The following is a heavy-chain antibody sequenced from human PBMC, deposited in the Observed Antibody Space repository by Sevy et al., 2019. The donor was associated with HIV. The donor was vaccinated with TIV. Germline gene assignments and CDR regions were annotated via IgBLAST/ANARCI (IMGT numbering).Heavy chain of an antibody. D-gene: IGHD3-3*01. Sequence: GGSLRLSCAASGFTFSSYAMHWVRQAPGKGLEYVSAISSNGGSTYYANSVKGRFTISRDNSKNTLYLQMGSLRAEDMAGYYCARDEGRRASREYYDFWSGPRRYYYGMDVWGQGTTVTVSS. J-gene: IGHJ6*02. CDR1: GFTFSSYA. CDR3: ARDEGRRASREYYDFWSGPRRYYYGMDV. CDR2: ISSNGGST. V-gene: IGHV3-64*01.